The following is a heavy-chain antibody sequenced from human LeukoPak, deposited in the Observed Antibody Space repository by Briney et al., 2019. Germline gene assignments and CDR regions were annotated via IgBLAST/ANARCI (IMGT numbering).Heavy chain of an antibody. CDR3: ARDSVRYCSSTSCRYWYFDL. Sequence: PRASLTLSFSASALTFRSSGMQSVPQAPGKGLEWVLSISSSSSYIYYAGSVKGRFTMSRDNAKNSLYLQMNSLRAEDTAVYYCARDSVRYCSSTSCRYWYFDLWGRGTLVTVSS. J-gene: IGHJ2*01. V-gene: IGHV3-21*01. CDR2: ISSSSSYI. CDR1: ALTFRSSG. D-gene: IGHD2-2*01.